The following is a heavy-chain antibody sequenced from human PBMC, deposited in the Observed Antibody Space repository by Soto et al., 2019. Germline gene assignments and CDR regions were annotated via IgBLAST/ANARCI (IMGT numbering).Heavy chain of an antibody. CDR2: ISYDGSNN. V-gene: IGHV3-30*18. Sequence: QVQLVESGGGVVQPGRSLRLSCAASGFTFSNYGMHWVRQAPGKGLDWVAVISYDGSNNYYADSVKGRFTISRDNSKNTLYLQMISLRAEDTAVYYCAKAGYCSGGSCYYYGMDVWGQGTTVTVSS. J-gene: IGHJ6*02. D-gene: IGHD2-15*01. CDR3: AKAGYCSGGSCYYYGMDV. CDR1: GFTFSNYG.